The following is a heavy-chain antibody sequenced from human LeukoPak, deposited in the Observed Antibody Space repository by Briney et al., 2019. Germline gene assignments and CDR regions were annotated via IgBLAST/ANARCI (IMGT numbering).Heavy chain of an antibody. J-gene: IGHJ3*02. D-gene: IGHD3-22*01. Sequence: SETLSLTCTVSGGSISSYYWSWIRQPPGKGLQWIGSIYYSGSTNDNPSLKSRVTISLDTSKNQFSLKLSSVTASDTAVYYCARDASYYDSSGYSFFDIWGQGTMVTVSS. CDR1: GGSISSYY. CDR2: IYYSGST. V-gene: IGHV4-59*01. CDR3: ARDASYYDSSGYSFFDI.